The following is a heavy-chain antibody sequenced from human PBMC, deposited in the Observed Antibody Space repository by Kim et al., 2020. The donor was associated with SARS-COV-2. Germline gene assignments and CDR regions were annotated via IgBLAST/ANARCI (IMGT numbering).Heavy chain of an antibody. CDR1: GYTFTSYG. J-gene: IGHJ4*02. D-gene: IGHD2-8*01. CDR3: ARDLKTYCTNGVCNVAY. V-gene: IGHV1-18*01. CDR2: ISDYNGNT. Sequence: ASVKVSCKASGYTFTSYGISWVRQAPGQGLEWMGWISDYNGNTNYAQKLQGRVTMTTDTSTSTAYMELRSLRSDDTAVYYCARDLKTYCTNGVCNVAYWGQGTLVTVSS.